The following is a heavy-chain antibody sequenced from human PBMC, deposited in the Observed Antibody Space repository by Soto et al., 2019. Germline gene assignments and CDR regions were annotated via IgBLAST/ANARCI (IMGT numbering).Heavy chain of an antibody. CDR3: ASRPRRYYHDSSGYRIVSAFDI. D-gene: IGHD3-22*01. Sequence: ASVKVSCKASGYTFTGYYMHWVRQAPGQGLEWMGWINPIFGGANYAQKFQGRVTMTGDESISTAYMELSSLRSEDTAVYYCASRPRRYYHDSSGYRIVSAFDIWGQGTMVTVSS. CDR1: GYTFTGYY. V-gene: IGHV1-2*02. J-gene: IGHJ3*02. CDR2: INPIFGGA.